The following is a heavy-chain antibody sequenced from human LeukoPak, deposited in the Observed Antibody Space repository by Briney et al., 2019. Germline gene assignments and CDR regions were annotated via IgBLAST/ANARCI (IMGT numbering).Heavy chain of an antibody. J-gene: IGHJ5*02. V-gene: IGHV3-23*01. CDR1: GFTFSSYA. CDR3: AKDQGYCSGGSCYPGWFDP. D-gene: IGHD2-15*01. CDR2: ISGSGGST. Sequence: GGSLRPSCAASGFTFSSYAMSWVRQAPGKGLEWVSAISGSGGSTYYADSVKGRFTISRDNSKNTLYLQMNSLRAEDTAVYYCAKDQGYCSGGSCYPGWFDPWGQGTLVTVSS.